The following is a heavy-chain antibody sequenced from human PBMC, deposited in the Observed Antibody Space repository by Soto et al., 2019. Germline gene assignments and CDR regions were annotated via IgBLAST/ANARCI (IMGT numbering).Heavy chain of an antibody. CDR2: IYYSGST. CDR1: GGSISSYY. Sequence: SETLSLTCTVSGGSISSYYWSWIRQPPGKGLEWIGYIYYSGSTNYNPSLKSRVTISVDTSKNQFSLKLSSVTAADTAVYYCGRIETLHGASDFGGQGPLVPVPS. J-gene: IGHJ4*02. CDR3: GRIETLHGASDF. V-gene: IGHV4-59*08. D-gene: IGHD3-10*01.